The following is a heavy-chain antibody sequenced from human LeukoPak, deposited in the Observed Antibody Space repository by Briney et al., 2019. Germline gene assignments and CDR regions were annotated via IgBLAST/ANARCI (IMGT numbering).Heavy chain of an antibody. CDR1: GFTFDDYA. Sequence: GGTLRLSCAASGFTFDDYAMHWVRQAPGKGLEWVSGISWNSGSIGYADSVKGRFTISRDNAKNSLYLQMNSLRAEDTALYYCAKDLKVVPAAPFDYWGQGTLVTVSS. D-gene: IGHD2-2*01. CDR2: ISWNSGSI. CDR3: AKDLKVVPAAPFDY. V-gene: IGHV3-9*01. J-gene: IGHJ4*02.